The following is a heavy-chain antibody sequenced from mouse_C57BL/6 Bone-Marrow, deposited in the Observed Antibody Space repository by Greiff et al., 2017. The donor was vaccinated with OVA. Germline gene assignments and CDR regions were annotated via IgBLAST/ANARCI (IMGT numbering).Heavy chain of an antibody. J-gene: IGHJ2*01. D-gene: IGHD1-1*01. V-gene: IGHV14-4*01. CDR3: TTPPYGSSVDY. CDR2: IDPENGDT. CDR1: GFNIKDDY. Sequence: EVKLMESGAELVRPGASVKLSCTASGFNIKDDYMHWVKQRPEQGLEWIGWIDPENGDTEYASKFQGKATITADTSSNTAYLQLSSLTSEDTAVYYCTTPPYGSSVDYWGQGTTLTVSS.